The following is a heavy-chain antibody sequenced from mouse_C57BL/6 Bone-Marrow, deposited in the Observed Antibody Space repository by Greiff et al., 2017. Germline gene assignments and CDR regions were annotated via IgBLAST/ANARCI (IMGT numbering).Heavy chain of an antibody. CDR2: IDPANGNT. CDR3: ASPNYYGSSQFAY. V-gene: IGHV14-3*01. Sequence: VQLQQSVAELVRPGASVKLSCTASGFNIKNTYMHWVKQRPEQGLEWIGRIDPANGNTKYAPKFQGKATITADTSSNTAYLQLSSLTSEDTAIYYSASPNYYGSSQFAYWGQGTLVTVSA. D-gene: IGHD1-1*01. J-gene: IGHJ3*01. CDR1: GFNIKNTY.